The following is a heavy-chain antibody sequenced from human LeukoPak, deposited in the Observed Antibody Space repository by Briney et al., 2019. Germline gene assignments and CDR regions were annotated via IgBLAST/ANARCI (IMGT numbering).Heavy chain of an antibody. V-gene: IGHV1-46*01. CDR1: GYTFTSYY. CDR3: ARSRNYYDSTGYVDY. Sequence: ASVKVSCKASGYTFTSYYMHWVRQAPGQGLEWMGLINPSGGSTGYAQKFQGRVTMTRDTSTSTVYMELSSLGSEDTAVYYCARSRNYYDSTGYVDYWGQGTLVTVSS. CDR2: INPSGGST. D-gene: IGHD3-22*01. J-gene: IGHJ4*02.